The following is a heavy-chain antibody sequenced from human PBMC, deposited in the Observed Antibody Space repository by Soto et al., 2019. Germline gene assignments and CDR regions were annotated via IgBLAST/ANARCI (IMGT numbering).Heavy chain of an antibody. CDR3: AKVDCSTTNCYWNDAFDI. V-gene: IGHV3-30*18. J-gene: IGHJ3*02. D-gene: IGHD2-2*01. Sequence: AGGSLRLSCAASGFTLSSYGMHWVRQAPGKGLEWVAVVSYDGSNTYYADSVKGRFTISRDNSKNTLYLQMNSLRAEDTAVYYCAKVDCSTTNCYWNDAFDIWGQGTMVTVSS. CDR1: GFTLSSYG. CDR2: VSYDGSNT.